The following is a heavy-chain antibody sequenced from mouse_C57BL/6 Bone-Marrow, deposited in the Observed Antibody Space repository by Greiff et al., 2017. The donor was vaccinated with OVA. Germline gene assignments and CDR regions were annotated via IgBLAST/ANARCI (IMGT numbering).Heavy chain of an antibody. V-gene: IGHV1-18*01. D-gene: IGHD1-1*01. Sequence: EVKLMESGPELVKPGASVKIPCKASGYTFTDYNMDWVKQSHGKSLEWIGDINPNNGGTIYNQKFKGKATLTVDKSSSTAYMELRSLTSEDTAVYYCARSTTVVATEWYFDVWGTGTTVTVSS. CDR1: GYTFTDYN. J-gene: IGHJ1*03. CDR3: ARSTTVVATEWYFDV. CDR2: INPNNGGT.